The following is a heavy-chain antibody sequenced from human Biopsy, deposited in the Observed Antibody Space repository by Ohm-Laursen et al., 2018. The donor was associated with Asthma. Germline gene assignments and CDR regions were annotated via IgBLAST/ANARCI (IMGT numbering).Heavy chain of an antibody. J-gene: IGHJ4*02. CDR2: IHYSGST. CDR3: AGFCSGGNCPDH. D-gene: IGHD2-15*01. CDR1: GVSIRSYY. V-gene: IGHV4-59*01. Sequence: SETLSLTCAVSGVSIRSYYWTWIRPPPGKGLEWIGNIHYSGSTYSNPSLKSRVTISVDTSKKQISLRLSSVIAAGTAVYYCAGFCSGGNCPDHWGQGTLVTVSS.